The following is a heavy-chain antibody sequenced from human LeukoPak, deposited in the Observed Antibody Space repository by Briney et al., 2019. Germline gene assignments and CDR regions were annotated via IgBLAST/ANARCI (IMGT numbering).Heavy chain of an antibody. CDR2: IIPILGMA. J-gene: IGHJ4*02. CDR3: AGDRGVYDDSSGDFDY. D-gene: IGHD3-22*01. CDR1: GGTFSSYT. V-gene: IGHV1-69*04. Sequence: SVKVSCMASGGTFSSYTISWVRPAPGRGVEWMGRIIPILGMANYAQKFQARVTITPDKSTSTAYMELSSLKSESTAVYYSAGDRGVYDDSSGDFDYWGQGTLVTVSS.